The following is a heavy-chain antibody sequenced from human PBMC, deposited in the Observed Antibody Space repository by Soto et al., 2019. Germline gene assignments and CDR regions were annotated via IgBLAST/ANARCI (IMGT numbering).Heavy chain of an antibody. Sequence: GSLRLSCITSGFTFGNYAMSWVRQAPGKGLEWVSTITSSGGGTYYADSVRGRFSVSRDILRSTMYLQMNNLAAEDSATYYCAKTPVEIYDSSGYSFDHWGQGPMVTVSS. D-gene: IGHD3-22*01. J-gene: IGHJ4*02. CDR1: GFTFGNYA. V-gene: IGHV3-23*01. CDR3: AKTPVEIYDSSGYSFDH. CDR2: ITSSGGGT.